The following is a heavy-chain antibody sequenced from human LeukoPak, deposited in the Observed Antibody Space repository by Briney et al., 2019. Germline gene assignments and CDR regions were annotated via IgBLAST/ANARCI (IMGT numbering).Heavy chain of an antibody. CDR3: ARGGPPGGFGVVLGYFDY. CDR2: ISSSSSYI. D-gene: IGHD3-3*01. V-gene: IGHV3-21*01. Sequence: GGSLRLSCAASGFTFSSYSMNWVRQAPGKGLEWVSSISSSSSYIYYADSVKGRFTISRDNAKNSLYLQMNSLRAEDTAVYYCARGGPPGGFGVVLGYFDYWGQGTLVTVSS. J-gene: IGHJ4*02. CDR1: GFTFSSYS.